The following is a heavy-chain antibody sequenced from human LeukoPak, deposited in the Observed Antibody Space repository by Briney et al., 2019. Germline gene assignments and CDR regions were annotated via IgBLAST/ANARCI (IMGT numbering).Heavy chain of an antibody. CDR1: GYTFTGYY. CDR3: ARSSSGSYLDY. CDR2: INPSGGST. Sequence: ASVKVSCKASGYTFTGYYMHWVRQPPGQGLEWMGIINPSGGSTTYAQKFQGRVTMTRDTSTSTVYMELSSLRSEDTAVYYCARSSSGSYLDYWGQGTLVTVSS. D-gene: IGHD1-26*01. J-gene: IGHJ4*02. V-gene: IGHV1-46*01.